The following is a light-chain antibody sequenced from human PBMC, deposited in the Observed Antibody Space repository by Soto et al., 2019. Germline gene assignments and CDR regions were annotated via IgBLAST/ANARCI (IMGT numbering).Light chain of an antibody. CDR2: AAS. V-gene: IGKV1-27*01. J-gene: IGKJ4*01. CDR3: QKHKSAPFT. Sequence: DIQMTQSPSSLPASVGDRVTITCRASQGIRNYLAWYQQKPGKVPKLLIYAASTLQSGVPSRFSGSGSGTAFTLTISSLQPEDVETYYCQKHKSAPFTFGGGTKVEIK. CDR1: QGIRNY.